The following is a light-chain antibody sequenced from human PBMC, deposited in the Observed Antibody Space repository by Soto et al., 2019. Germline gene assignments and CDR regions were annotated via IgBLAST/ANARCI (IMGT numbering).Light chain of an antibody. J-gene: IGKJ4*01. CDR3: QEYNNWHPIT. CDR2: GAS. V-gene: IGKV3D-15*01. CDR1: QSVSSS. Sequence: EIVLTQSPATLSLSPGERATLSCRASQSVSSSLAWYQQRPGQAPRLLIYGASNRATGIPARFSGTGSGTEFTLTITSLQSEDFAVYYCQEYNNWHPITFGGGTKVDI.